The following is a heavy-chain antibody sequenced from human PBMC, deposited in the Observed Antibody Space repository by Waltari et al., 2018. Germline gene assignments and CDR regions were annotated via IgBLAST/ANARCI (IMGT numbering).Heavy chain of an antibody. V-gene: IGHV4-59*11. CDR3: ARENYYDSSGYPGGWFDP. Sequence: QVQLQESGPGLVKPSETLSLTCTVPGGSISSHYWTWIRQPPGQGLEWIGYIYYSGSTNYNPSLKSRVTISVDTSKNQFSLKLSSVTAADTAVYYCARENYYDSSGYPGGWFDPWGQGTLVTVSS. J-gene: IGHJ5*02. CDR1: GGSISSHY. D-gene: IGHD3-22*01. CDR2: IYYSGST.